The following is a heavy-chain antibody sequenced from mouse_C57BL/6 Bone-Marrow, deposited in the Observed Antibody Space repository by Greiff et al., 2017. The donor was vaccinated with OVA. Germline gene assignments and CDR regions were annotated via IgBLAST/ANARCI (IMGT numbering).Heavy chain of an antibody. CDR3: ARSRDFDY. CDR2: ISYDGSN. Sequence: DVKLQESGPGLVKPSQSLSLTCSVTGYSITSGYYWNWIRQFPGNKLEWMGYISYDGSNNYNPSLKNRISITRDTSKNQFFLKLNSVTTEDTATYYCARSRDFDYWGQGTTLTVSS. J-gene: IGHJ2*01. CDR1: GYSITSGYY. V-gene: IGHV3-6*01.